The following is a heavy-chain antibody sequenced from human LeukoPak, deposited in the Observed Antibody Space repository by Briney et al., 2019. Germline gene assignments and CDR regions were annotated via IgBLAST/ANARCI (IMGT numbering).Heavy chain of an antibody. J-gene: IGHJ4*02. V-gene: IGHV4-4*07. Sequence: SETLSLTCAVYGGSFSGCHWSWIRQPAGKGLEWIGRIHTSGSTDYNPSLKSRVTMSVDTSKKQFSLRLSSVTAADAAMYYCAREGSMTARPFVSIDYWGQGTLVTVSS. CDR3: AREGSMTARPFVSIDY. CDR1: GGSFSGCH. D-gene: IGHD6-6*01. CDR2: IHTSGST.